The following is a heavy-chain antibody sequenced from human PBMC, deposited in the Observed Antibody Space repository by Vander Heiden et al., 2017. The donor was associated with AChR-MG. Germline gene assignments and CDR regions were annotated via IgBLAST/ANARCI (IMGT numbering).Heavy chain of an antibody. CDR3: ARQGARFGAGGDYGMDV. V-gene: IGHV3-33*01. CDR2: IWYDGSNK. Sequence: QVQLVESGGSVVQPGRSLRLSCAASGFTFSSYGMHWVRQAPGKGLEWVAVIWYDGSNKYYADSVKGRFTISRDNSKNTLYLKVNSLRAEDTAVYDCARQGARFGAGGDYGMDVWGPGTKVTVSS. J-gene: IGHJ6*02. D-gene: IGHD3-10*01. CDR1: GFTFSSYG.